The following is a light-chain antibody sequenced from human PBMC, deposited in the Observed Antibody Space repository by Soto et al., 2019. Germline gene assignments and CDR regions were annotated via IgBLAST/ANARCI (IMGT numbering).Light chain of an antibody. V-gene: IGLV3-21*04. CDR1: NIGSES. CDR2: YDS. Sequence: SYELTQPPSVSVAPGKTARITCGGDNIGSESVHWYHQRPGQAPVQVIYYDSDRPSGIPERFSGSNSGNTATLTISRVEAGDEGDYYCQVWDSSSEHYVFGTGTKLTVL. CDR3: QVWDSSSEHYV. J-gene: IGLJ1*01.